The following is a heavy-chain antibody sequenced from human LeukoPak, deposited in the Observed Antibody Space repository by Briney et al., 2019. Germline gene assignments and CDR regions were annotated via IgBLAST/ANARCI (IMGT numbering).Heavy chain of an antibody. CDR2: INAYNGNT. CDR3: ARDPRTGIAAAGNNWFDP. V-gene: IGHV1-18*01. CDR1: GYTFTSYA. Sequence: ASVKVSCKASGYTFTSYAISWVRQAPGQGLEWMGLINAYNGNTNYAQKLQGRVTMTTDTSTSTAYMELRSLRSDDTAVYYCARDPRTGIAAAGNNWFDPWGQGTLVTVSS. J-gene: IGHJ5*02. D-gene: IGHD6-13*01.